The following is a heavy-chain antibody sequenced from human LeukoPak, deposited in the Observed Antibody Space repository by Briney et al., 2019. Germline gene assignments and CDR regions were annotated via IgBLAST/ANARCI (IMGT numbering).Heavy chain of an antibody. D-gene: IGHD6-13*01. V-gene: IGHV4-4*02. CDR2: IYHSGST. J-gene: IGHJ3*02. Sequence: GSLRLSCAASGFTFSNAWMNWVRQAPGKGLEWIGEIYHSGSTNYNPSLKSRVTISVDKSKNQFSLKLSSVTAADTAVYYCASQSSSSWYRRGNDAFDIWGQGTMVTVSS. CDR3: ASQSSSSWYRRGNDAFDI. CDR1: GFTFSNAW.